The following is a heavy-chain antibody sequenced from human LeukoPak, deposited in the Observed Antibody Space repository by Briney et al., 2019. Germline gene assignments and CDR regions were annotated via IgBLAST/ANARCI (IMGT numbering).Heavy chain of an antibody. J-gene: IGHJ4*02. V-gene: IGHV1-2*06. D-gene: IGHD1-26*01. CDR3: ARDVSSTPNWEFDY. CDR2: INTNSGGT. CDR1: GYTFADYF. Sequence: ASVKVSCKTSGYTFADYFIHWVRQAPGQGLEWMGRINTNSGGTEYEQKFQGRVTMTRDTSISTAYVEVNWLISDDTAIYYCARDVSSTPNWEFDYWGQGTLVTVSS.